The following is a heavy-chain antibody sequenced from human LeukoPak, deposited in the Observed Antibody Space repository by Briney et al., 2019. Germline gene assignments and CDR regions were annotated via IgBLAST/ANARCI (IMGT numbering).Heavy chain of an antibody. D-gene: IGHD5-24*01. Sequence: GGSLRLSCVASGFPFSSYWMTWVRQAPGKGLEWVANIKQDGSKKSYVDSVKGRFTIPRDNAKNSLYLQMNSLRAEDTAIYYCTRVGYIDEGIDYWGQGTLVTVSS. CDR3: TRVGYIDEGIDY. V-gene: IGHV3-7*04. CDR2: IKQDGSKK. J-gene: IGHJ4*02. CDR1: GFPFSSYW.